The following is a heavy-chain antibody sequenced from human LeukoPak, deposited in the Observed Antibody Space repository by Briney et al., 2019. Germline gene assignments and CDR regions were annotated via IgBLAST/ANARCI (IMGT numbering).Heavy chain of an antibody. Sequence: GGSLRLSCAASGFTVSSNYMNWVRQAPEKGLEWVSVIYSGGSTYYADSVKGRFTISRDNSKNTLYLQMNSLRPEDTAVYYCARDRGSYAWDYWGQGTLVTVSS. CDR1: GFTVSSNY. D-gene: IGHD5-12*01. CDR2: IYSGGST. CDR3: ARDRGSYAWDY. J-gene: IGHJ4*02. V-gene: IGHV3-66*02.